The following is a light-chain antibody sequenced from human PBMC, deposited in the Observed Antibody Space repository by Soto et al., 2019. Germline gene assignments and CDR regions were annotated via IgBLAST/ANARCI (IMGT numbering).Light chain of an antibody. CDR1: QSVSSY. V-gene: IGKV3-11*01. CDR2: DAS. Sequence: EIVLTQSPATLSLSPGERATLSCRASQSVSSYLAWYQQKPGQAPRLLIYDASNRATGIPARFSGSGSGTDFTPTISSLEPEDFAVYYCQQRSNWRSLTFGGGTKVESK. J-gene: IGKJ4*01. CDR3: QQRSNWRSLT.